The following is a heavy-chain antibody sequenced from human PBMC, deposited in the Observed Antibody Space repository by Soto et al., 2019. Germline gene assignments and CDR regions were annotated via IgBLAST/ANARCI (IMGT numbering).Heavy chain of an antibody. CDR2: IYYSGST. CDR3: ARDEIAARGWFDP. CDR1: GGSISSGGYY. V-gene: IGHV4-31*03. Sequence: LSLTCIVSGGSISSGGYYWSWIRQHPGKGLEWIGYIYYSGSTYYNPSLKSRVTISVDTSKNQFSLKLSSVTAADTAVYYCARDEIAARGWFDPWGQGTLVTVS. J-gene: IGHJ5*02. D-gene: IGHD6-6*01.